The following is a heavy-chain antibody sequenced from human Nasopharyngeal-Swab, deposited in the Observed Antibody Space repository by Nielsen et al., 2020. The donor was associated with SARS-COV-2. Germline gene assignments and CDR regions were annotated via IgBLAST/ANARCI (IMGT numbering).Heavy chain of an antibody. CDR1: GGSFSGYY. Sequence: SETLSLTCAVYGGSFSGYYWSWIRQPPGKGLEWIGVINHSGTTSYNPSLKSRVTISSDTSKNQFSLKLSSVTAADTAVYYCARGHRSISMIVVVIATAHFYFDSWGRGTLVTVTS. CDR2: INHSGTT. D-gene: IGHD3-22*01. CDR3: ARGHRSISMIVVVIATAHFYFDS. V-gene: IGHV4-34*01. J-gene: IGHJ4*02.